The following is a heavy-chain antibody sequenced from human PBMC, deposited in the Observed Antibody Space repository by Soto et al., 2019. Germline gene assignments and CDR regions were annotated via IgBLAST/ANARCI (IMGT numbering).Heavy chain of an antibody. Sequence: EVQLVESGGGLVQPGGSLRLSCGASGFTFSDHCMDWVRQAPGKGLEWVARIRNKGGFITDYAASVQGRFTVSRDDSKNSVFLQMNSLKTEDTALYYCASPQRISSGGASHGGQGNLVTVSS. CDR3: ASPQRISSGGASH. V-gene: IGHV3-72*01. CDR2: IRNKGGFIT. D-gene: IGHD6-19*01. J-gene: IGHJ4*02. CDR1: GFTFSDHC.